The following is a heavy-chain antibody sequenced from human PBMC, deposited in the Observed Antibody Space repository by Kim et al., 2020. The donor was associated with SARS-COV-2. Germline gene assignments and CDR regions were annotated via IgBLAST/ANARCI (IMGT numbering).Heavy chain of an antibody. Sequence: GESLKISCKGSGYSFTSYWIGWVRQMPGKGLEWMGIIYPGDSDARYSPSFLGQVTISADKSISTAYLHWSSLKASDTAIYYCARIDVVRGVARNWFDPWG. CDR1: GYSFTSYW. CDR3: ARIDVVRGVARNWFDP. J-gene: IGHJ5*02. CDR2: IYPGDSDA. D-gene: IGHD3-10*01. V-gene: IGHV5-51*01.